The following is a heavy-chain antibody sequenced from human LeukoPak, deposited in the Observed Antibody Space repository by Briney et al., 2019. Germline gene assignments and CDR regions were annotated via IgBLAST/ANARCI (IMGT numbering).Heavy chain of an antibody. J-gene: IGHJ4*02. D-gene: IGHD5-12*01. V-gene: IGHV1-24*01. CDR2: LDPEDGAT. CDR3: ATVVLYSGYYFDY. CDR1: GYTLTELS. Sequence: GASVKVSCKVSGYTLTELSMHWVRQAPGKGLEWMGGLDPEDGATIYAQKFQGRVTMTEDTSTDTAYMELSSLRSEDTAVYYCATVVLYSGYYFDYWGQGTLATVSS.